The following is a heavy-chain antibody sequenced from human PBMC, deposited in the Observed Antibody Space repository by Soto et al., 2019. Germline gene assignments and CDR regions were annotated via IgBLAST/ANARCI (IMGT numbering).Heavy chain of an antibody. CDR1: GGSISSSSYY. J-gene: IGHJ4*02. CDR2: IYHSGST. V-gene: IGHV4-39*07. CDR3: ARGQAASGRPQSSYFAY. D-gene: IGHD6-13*01. Sequence: SETLSLTCTVSGGSISSSSYYWGWIRQPPGEGLEWIGSIYHSGSTKYNPSLKSRVTISVDTSKNPSSLKLSSLTAADTAVYYCARGQAASGRPQSSYFAYWGLGTLVTVSS.